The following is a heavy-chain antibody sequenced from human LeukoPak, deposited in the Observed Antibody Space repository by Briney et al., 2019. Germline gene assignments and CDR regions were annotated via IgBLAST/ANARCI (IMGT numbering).Heavy chain of an antibody. D-gene: IGHD5-18*01. V-gene: IGHV3-23*01. CDR2: ISGSGGST. J-gene: IGHJ4*02. CDR3: AKDIRSGYSYGEYYFDY. CDR1: GLTFSSYA. Sequence: GGSLRLSCAVSGLTFSSYAMSWVRQAPGKGLEWVSAISGSGGSTYYADSVKGRITISRDNSKNTLYLQMNSLRAEDTAVYYCAKDIRSGYSYGEYYFDYWGQGTLVTVSS.